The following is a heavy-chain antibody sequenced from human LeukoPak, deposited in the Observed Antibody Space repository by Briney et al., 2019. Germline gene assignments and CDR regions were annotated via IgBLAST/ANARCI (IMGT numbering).Heavy chain of an antibody. D-gene: IGHD2-2*01. CDR2: MNPNSGDA. V-gene: IGHV1-8*01. Sequence: ASVKVSCKASGYTFTSYDINWVRQATGQGLEWMGWMNPNSGDAGYAQKFQGRVTMTGNTSISTAYMELSSLRSEDTAVYYCARDYTPGYCSSTSCYDHYYYYMDVWGKGTTVTVSS. CDR3: ARDYTPGYCSSTSCYDHYYYYMDV. J-gene: IGHJ6*03. CDR1: GYTFTSYD.